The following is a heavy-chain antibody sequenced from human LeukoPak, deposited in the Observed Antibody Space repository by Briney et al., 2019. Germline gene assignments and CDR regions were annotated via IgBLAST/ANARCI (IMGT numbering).Heavy chain of an antibody. CDR3: ASRSINWYRGNNWFDP. J-gene: IGHJ5*02. CDR2: ISYDGSNK. CDR1: GFTFSSYG. D-gene: IGHD6-13*01. Sequence: GGSLRLSCAASGFTFSSYGMHWVRQAPGKGLEWVAVISYDGSNKYYADSVKGRFTISRDNSKNTLYLQVDSLRAEDTAVYYCASRSINWYRGNNWFDPWGQGTLVTVSS. V-gene: IGHV3-30*03.